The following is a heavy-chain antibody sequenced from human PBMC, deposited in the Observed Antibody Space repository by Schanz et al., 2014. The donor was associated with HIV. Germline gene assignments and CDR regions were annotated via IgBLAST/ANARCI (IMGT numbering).Heavy chain of an antibody. CDR1: GFSFLRYE. D-gene: IGHD6-13*01. Sequence: EVQLLESGGGLVQPGGSLRISCVASGFSFLRYEMSWVRQAPGKGLEWLSTLSGSGDRTYYADSVKGRVTISRDNSKNTLYLQTNSLRPEDTAVYYCAKDKSRHTYSSSSIFDPWGQGTLVTVSS. CDR2: LSGSGDRT. V-gene: IGHV3-23*01. CDR3: AKDKSRHTYSSSSIFDP. J-gene: IGHJ5*02.